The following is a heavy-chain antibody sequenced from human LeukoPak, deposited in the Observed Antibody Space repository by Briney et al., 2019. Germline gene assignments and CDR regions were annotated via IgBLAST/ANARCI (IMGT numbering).Heavy chain of an antibody. V-gene: IGHV4-38-2*01. CDR1: GYSISSGYY. D-gene: IGHD3-3*01. J-gene: IGHJ5*02. CDR3: ASQRGDFWSGYSYNWFDP. CDR2: IYHSGST. Sequence: PSQTLSLTCAVSGYSISSGYYWGWIRQPPGKALEWIGSIYHSGSTYYNPSLKSRVTISVDTSKNQFSLKLSSVTAADTAVYYCASQRGDFWSGYSYNWFDPWGQGTLVTVSS.